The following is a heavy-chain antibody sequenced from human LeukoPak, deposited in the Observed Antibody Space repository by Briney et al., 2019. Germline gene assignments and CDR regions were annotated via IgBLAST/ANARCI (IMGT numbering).Heavy chain of an antibody. D-gene: IGHD1-26*01. CDR2: IYYSGST. V-gene: IGHV4-59*08. Sequence: SETPSLTCTVSGGSISSYYWSWIRQPPGKGLEWIGYIYYSGSTNYNPSLKSRVTISVDTSKNQFSLKLSSVTAADTAVYYCARHVRGSYKFFDYWGQGTLVTVSS. CDR3: ARHVRGSYKFFDY. CDR1: GGSISSYY. J-gene: IGHJ4*02.